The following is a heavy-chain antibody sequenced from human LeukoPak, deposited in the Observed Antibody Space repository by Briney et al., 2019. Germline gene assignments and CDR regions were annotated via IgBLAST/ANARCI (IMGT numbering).Heavy chain of an antibody. Sequence: SETLSLTCAVYGGSFSGYYWSWIRQPPGKGLEWIGEINHSGSTYYNPSLKSRVTISVDTSKNQFSLKLSSVTAADTAVYYCARHELWFGERKFDYWGQGTLVTVSS. D-gene: IGHD3-10*01. CDR1: GGSFSGYY. CDR2: INHSGST. CDR3: ARHELWFGERKFDY. V-gene: IGHV4-34*01. J-gene: IGHJ4*02.